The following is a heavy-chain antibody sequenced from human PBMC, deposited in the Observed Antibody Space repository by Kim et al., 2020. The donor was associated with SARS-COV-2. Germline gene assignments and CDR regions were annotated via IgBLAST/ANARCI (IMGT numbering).Heavy chain of an antibody. Sequence: LKSRVTISVDPSKNPFALKLSSVTAADTAVYYCARASGSYYFAYYYGMDVWGQGTTVTVSS. V-gene: IGHV4-59*01. D-gene: IGHD1-26*01. CDR3: ARASGSYYFAYYYGMDV. J-gene: IGHJ6*02.